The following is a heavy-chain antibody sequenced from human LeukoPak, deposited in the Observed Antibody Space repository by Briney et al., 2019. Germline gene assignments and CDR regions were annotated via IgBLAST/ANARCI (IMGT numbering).Heavy chain of an antibody. Sequence: QTGGSLRLSCAASGLSVSGYWLTWVRQAPGKGLEWVANIKQDGSEKNYVDSVKGRFTSSRDNADNSLYLEMTNLRVEDTAVYFCASRYCTGVNCFAASYMCMDVWGKGTTVTVSS. CDR1: GLSVSGYW. CDR2: IKQDGSEK. J-gene: IGHJ6*03. D-gene: IGHD2-8*02. V-gene: IGHV3-7*01. CDR3: ASRYCTGVNCFAASYMCMDV.